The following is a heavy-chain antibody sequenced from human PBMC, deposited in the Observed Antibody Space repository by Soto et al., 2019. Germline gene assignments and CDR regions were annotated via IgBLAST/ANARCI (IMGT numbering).Heavy chain of an antibody. Sequence: SVKVSCKASGGTFSSYAISWVRQAPGQGLEWMGGIIPIFGTANYAQKFQGRVTITADESTSTAYMELSSLRSEDTAVYYCARGYCSSTSCRNWFDPWGQGTLVTVSA. J-gene: IGHJ5*02. V-gene: IGHV1-69*13. CDR1: GGTFSSYA. D-gene: IGHD2-2*01. CDR3: ARGYCSSTSCRNWFDP. CDR2: IIPIFGTA.